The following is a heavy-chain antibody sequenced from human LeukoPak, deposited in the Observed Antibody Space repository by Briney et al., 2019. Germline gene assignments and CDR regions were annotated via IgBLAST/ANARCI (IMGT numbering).Heavy chain of an antibody. D-gene: IGHD3-3*01. Sequence: GGSLTLSCTASGFTFSSYSMNWVRQAPGKGLECVLSISSSSSYIYYADSGKGLITISRANAKNSLYLQMNSLRAEDTAVYYCARAPYDFWSGYSSFDYWGQGNLVTVSS. CDR2: ISSSSSYI. J-gene: IGHJ4*02. CDR3: ARAPYDFWSGYSSFDY. V-gene: IGHV3-21*01. CDR1: GFTFSSYS.